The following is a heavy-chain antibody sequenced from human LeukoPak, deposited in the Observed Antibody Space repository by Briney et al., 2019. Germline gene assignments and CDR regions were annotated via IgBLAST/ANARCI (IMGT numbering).Heavy chain of an antibody. J-gene: IGHJ6*02. CDR3: AKEGVGGAAAGTIYYYYYGMDV. CDR1: GFTFSSYA. V-gene: IGHV3-23*01. D-gene: IGHD6-13*01. CDR2: ISGSGGST. Sequence: GGSLRLSCAASGFTFSSYAMSWVRQAPGKGLEWVSAISGSGGSTYYADSVKGRFTTSRDNSKNTLYLQMNSLRAEDTAVYYCAKEGVGGAAAGTIYYYYYGMDVWGQGTTVTVSS.